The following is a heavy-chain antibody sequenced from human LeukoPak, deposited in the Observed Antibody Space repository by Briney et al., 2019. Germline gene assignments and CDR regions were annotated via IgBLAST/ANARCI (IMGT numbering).Heavy chain of an antibody. Sequence: PGGSLRRACAASGFSFSTSSMNWVCQAPGKGLQWISYITSSDASTLYAESVRGRFTISRDDAKNSLYLQINSLRAEDTAMYYCAKSYWEGSRLIDHWGQGTLVTVSP. CDR1: GFSFSTSS. D-gene: IGHD1-26*01. CDR3: AKSYWEGSRLIDH. J-gene: IGHJ4*02. CDR2: ITSSDAST. V-gene: IGHV3-48*04.